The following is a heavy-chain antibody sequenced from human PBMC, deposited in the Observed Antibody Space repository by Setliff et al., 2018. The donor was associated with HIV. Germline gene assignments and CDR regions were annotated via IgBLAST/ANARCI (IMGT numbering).Heavy chain of an antibody. J-gene: IGHJ6*03. CDR3: ARAYFSVVIKYMDV. V-gene: IGHV1-69*10. D-gene: IGHD3-22*01. CDR2: IIPMFGIA. Sequence: GASVKVSCKASGGTFSNYAITWVRQAPGQGLEWMGGIIPMFGIANHAQKFQGRVTITADTSTGTAYMELSSLRSEDTAVYYCARAYFSVVIKYMDVWGKGTTVTVSS. CDR1: GGTFSNYA.